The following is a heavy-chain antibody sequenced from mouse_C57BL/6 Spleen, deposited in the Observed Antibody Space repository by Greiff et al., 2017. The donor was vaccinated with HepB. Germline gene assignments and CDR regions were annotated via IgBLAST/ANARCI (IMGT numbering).Heavy chain of an antibody. Sequence: EVQLVESGGGLVKPGGSLKLSCAASGFTFSSYAMSWVRQTPEKRLEWVATISDGGSYTDYPDNVKGRFTISRDNAKNNLYLQMSHLKSEDTAMYYCARDLDSQAFAYWGQGTLVTVSA. J-gene: IGHJ3*01. CDR2: ISDGGSYT. CDR1: GFTFSSYA. V-gene: IGHV5-4*01. CDR3: ARDLDSQAFAY. D-gene: IGHD3-2*01.